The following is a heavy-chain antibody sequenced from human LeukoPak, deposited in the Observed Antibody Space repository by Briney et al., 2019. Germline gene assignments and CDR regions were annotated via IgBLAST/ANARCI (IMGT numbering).Heavy chain of an antibody. CDR1: GFTFSSYA. CDR3: AKAPKQQLRPTYFDY. J-gene: IGHJ4*02. D-gene: IGHD6-13*01. Sequence: PGGSLRLSCAASGFTFSSYAMSWVRQAPGKGLEWVSAISGSGGSTYYADSVKGRFTISRDNSKNTLYLQMNSLRAEDTAVYYCAKAPKQQLRPTYFDYWGQGTLVTVSS. CDR2: ISGSGGST. V-gene: IGHV3-23*01.